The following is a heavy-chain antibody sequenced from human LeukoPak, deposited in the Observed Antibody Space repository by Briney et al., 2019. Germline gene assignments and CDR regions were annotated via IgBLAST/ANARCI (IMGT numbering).Heavy chain of an antibody. Sequence: SETLSLTCTVSGGSISSGGYYWSWVRQHPGKGLEWIGYMYYSGSTYYNPSLKSRVTISVDTSKNQFSLKLSSVTAADTAVYYCARVEMATISGYFFDYWGQGTLVTVS. CDR3: ARVEMATISGYFFDY. D-gene: IGHD5-24*01. CDR1: GGSISSGGYY. CDR2: MYYSGST. V-gene: IGHV4-31*03. J-gene: IGHJ4*02.